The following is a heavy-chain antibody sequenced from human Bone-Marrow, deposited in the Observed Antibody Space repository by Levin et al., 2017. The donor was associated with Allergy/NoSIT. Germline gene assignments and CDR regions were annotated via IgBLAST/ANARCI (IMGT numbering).Heavy chain of an antibody. D-gene: IGHD6-19*01. J-gene: IGHJ6*02. CDR2: IHYTGSP. CDR3: ARGSSGGSWVFYYGMDV. CDR1: GGAVRNGYYY. Sequence: SQTLSLPCSVSGGAVRNGYYYWSWLRQPPGKGLELIGYIHYTGSPKYNPSLKSRVTISVDTSKNQFSLNLTSVTAADTAVYFCARGSSGGSWVFYYGMDVWGQGTTVIVSS. V-gene: IGHV4-61*01.